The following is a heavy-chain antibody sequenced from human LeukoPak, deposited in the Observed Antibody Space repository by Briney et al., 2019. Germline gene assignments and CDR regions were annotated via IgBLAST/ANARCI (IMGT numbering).Heavy chain of an antibody. CDR2: INPNSGGT. CDR3: ARSPNDYYDSSGPTTGFDY. J-gene: IGHJ4*02. CDR1: GYTFTGYY. Sequence: ASVKVSCKASGYTFTGYYMHWVRQAPGQGLEWMGWINPNSGGTNYAQKFQGRVTMTGDTSISTAYMELSRLRSDDTAVYYCARSPNDYYDSSGPTTGFDYWGQGTLVTVSS. V-gene: IGHV1-2*02. D-gene: IGHD3-22*01.